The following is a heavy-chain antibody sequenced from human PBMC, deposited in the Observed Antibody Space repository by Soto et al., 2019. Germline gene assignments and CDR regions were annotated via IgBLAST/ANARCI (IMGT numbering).Heavy chain of an antibody. CDR3: ASLPRGGGYYSYQYYGVDV. J-gene: IGHJ6*02. CDR1: GGSINSGAYY. Sequence: QLQLQESGPGLAKPSETLSLTCSVSGGSINSGAYYWGWIRQPPGKGLEWIGSIYYSGTTNYNPSLKSRVTVSLDTSKNKFSLKLTSLTAADTAVYYCASLPRGGGYYSYQYYGVDVWGQGTTVIVSS. CDR2: IYYSGTT. V-gene: IGHV4-39*01. D-gene: IGHD2-15*01.